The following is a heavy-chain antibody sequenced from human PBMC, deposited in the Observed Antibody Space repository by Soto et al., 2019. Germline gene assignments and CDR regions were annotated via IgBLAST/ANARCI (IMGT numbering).Heavy chain of an antibody. Sequence: QVQLVQSGAEVKKPGPSVKVSCKASGGTFSSYAISWVRQAPGQGLEWMGGIIPIFDTANYAQKFQGRVTITADESTSTAYMELSSLRSEDTAVYYCARDQGGGGFGDSYGMDVWGQGTTVTVSS. V-gene: IGHV1-69*01. CDR3: ARDQGGGGFGDSYGMDV. D-gene: IGHD3-10*01. CDR1: GGTFSSYA. J-gene: IGHJ6*02. CDR2: IIPIFDTA.